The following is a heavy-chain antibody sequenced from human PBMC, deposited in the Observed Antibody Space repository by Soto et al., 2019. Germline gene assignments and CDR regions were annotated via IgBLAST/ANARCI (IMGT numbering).Heavy chain of an antibody. CDR3: ARTLGHSSGWYELNWFDP. J-gene: IGHJ5*02. Sequence: EVQLVESGGGLVQPGGSLRLSCAASGFTFSSYSMNWVRQAPGKGLEWVSYISSSSSTIYYADSEKGRFTISRDNAKNSLYLQMNSLRDEDTAVYYCARTLGHSSGWYELNWFDPWGQGTLVTVSS. V-gene: IGHV3-48*02. CDR2: ISSSSSTI. CDR1: GFTFSSYS. D-gene: IGHD6-19*01.